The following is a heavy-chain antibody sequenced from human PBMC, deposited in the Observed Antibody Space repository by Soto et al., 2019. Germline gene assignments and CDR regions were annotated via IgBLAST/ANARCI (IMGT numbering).Heavy chain of an antibody. V-gene: IGHV4-30-2*01. J-gene: IGHJ4*02. CDR2: SYHSGGA. Sequence: QLQLQESGSGLVKPSQTLSLTCTVSGDSISSGGYSWNWIRQPPGKGLEWIGYSYHSGGADYNPSLKSRVTITVDSSKNQISLNLRSVTAADTAIYCCARDSRSGYYLEFWGQGTLVTVSS. CDR1: GDSISSGGYS. D-gene: IGHD3-22*01. CDR3: ARDSRSGYYLEF.